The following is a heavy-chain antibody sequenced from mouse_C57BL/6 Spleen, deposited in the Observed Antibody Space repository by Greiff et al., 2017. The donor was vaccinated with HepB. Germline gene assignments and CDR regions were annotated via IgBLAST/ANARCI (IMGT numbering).Heavy chain of an antibody. CDR3: TRRIVTTVVVHFDY. Sequence: QVQLQQSGAELVRPGASVTLSCKASDYTFTDYEMHWVKQTPVHGLEWIGTIDPETGGTAYNQKFKGKAILTADKSSSTAYMELRSLTSEDSAVYYCTRRIVTTVVVHFDYWGQGTTLTVSS. CDR2: IDPETGGT. CDR1: DYTFTDYE. D-gene: IGHD1-1*01. V-gene: IGHV1-15*01. J-gene: IGHJ2*01.